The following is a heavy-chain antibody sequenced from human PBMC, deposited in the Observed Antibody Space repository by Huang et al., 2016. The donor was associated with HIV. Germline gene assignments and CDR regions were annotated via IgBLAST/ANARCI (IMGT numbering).Heavy chain of an antibody. CDR3: AYQQWLVGGLNH. J-gene: IGHJ5*02. V-gene: IGHV3-21*02. CDR1: GFAFSSYG. CDR2: IGSDSSYI. D-gene: IGHD6-19*01. Sequence: EVELVESGGGLVKPGGSLRLSCAASGFAFSSYGSNWVRQAPGKGLEWVAFIGSDSSYIYYADSVKRRVTISRDNAMSSIYLQLDSLRAEDTAVYYCAYQQWLVGGLNHWGQGTLVVVSS.